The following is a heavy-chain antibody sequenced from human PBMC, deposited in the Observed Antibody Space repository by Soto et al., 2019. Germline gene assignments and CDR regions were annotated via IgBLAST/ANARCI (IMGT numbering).Heavy chain of an antibody. D-gene: IGHD3-3*01. CDR3: ASFDVWIGGLEY. J-gene: IGHJ4*02. CDR1: GGSISSSKW. Sequence: SETLSLTCAVSGGSISSSKWWTWVRQPPGKGPEWIGEIYHSGSSNYNPSLKSRVSISVDKSENQFSLKLSSVTAADTAVYYCASFDVWIGGLEYWGRGTLVTVSS. CDR2: IYHSGSS. V-gene: IGHV4-4*02.